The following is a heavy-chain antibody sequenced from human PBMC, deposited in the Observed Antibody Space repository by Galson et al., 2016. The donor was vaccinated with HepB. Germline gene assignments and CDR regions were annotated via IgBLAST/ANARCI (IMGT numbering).Heavy chain of an antibody. J-gene: IGHJ6*02. V-gene: IGHV3-74*01. Sequence: SLRLSCAASGFTFSNYWMHWVRQAPGKGLVWVSRINSDGSRTNYADSVKGRFTISRDNAKNTMYLQMNSLRAEDTAVFYCASSSPRSRYSDFSYYVLDVWGQGTLVTVSS. D-gene: IGHD3-3*01. CDR3: ASSSPRSRYSDFSYYVLDV. CDR2: INSDGSRT. CDR1: GFTFSNYW.